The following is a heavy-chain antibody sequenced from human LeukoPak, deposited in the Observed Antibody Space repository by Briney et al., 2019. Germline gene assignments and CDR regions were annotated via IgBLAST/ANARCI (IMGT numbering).Heavy chain of an antibody. CDR1: GGSISSGGY. D-gene: IGHD2-21*02. J-gene: IGHJ4*02. V-gene: IGHV4-31*03. CDR2: IYYSGTT. Sequence: PSQTLSLTCTVSGGSISSGGYWSCIRQHPGKGLKWIGYIYYSGTTYYNPSLKSRVTISVDTSKNQFSLKLSSVTAADTAVYYCASDTCGGDCYRAHFDRWGQGTLVTVSS. CDR3: ASDTCGGDCYRAHFDR.